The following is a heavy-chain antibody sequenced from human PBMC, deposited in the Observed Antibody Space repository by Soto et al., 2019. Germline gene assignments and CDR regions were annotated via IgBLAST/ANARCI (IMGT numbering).Heavy chain of an antibody. J-gene: IGHJ3*02. D-gene: IGHD2-21*02. Sequence: QVQLVESGGGVVQPGRSLRLSCAASGFTFSSYGMHWVRQAPGKGLEWVAVRWYDGSNKYYADSVKGRFTISRDNSKNTLYLQMNSLRAEDTAVYYCARDSGDCCDAFDIWGQGTMVTVSS. CDR1: GFTFSSYG. CDR2: RWYDGSNK. CDR3: ARDSGDCCDAFDI. V-gene: IGHV3-33*01.